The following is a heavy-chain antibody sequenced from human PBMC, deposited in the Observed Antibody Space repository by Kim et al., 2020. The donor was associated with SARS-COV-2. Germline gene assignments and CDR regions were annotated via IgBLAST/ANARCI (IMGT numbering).Heavy chain of an antibody. CDR2: IGTVGDT. J-gene: IGHJ4*02. CDR3: VRVDSGSYHFDY. D-gene: IGHD3-10*01. CDR1: GFTFSNYD. Sequence: GGSLRLSCAASGFTFSNYDMHWVRQATGKGLEWVSGIGTVGDTYYPGSVKGRFTISRENAKNSLFLQMNSLRAGDTAVYYCVRVDSGSYHFDYWGQGTLVTVSS. V-gene: IGHV3-13*04.